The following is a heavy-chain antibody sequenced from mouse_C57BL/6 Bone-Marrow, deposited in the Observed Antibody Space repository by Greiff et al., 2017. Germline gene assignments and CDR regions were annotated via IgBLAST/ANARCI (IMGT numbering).Heavy chain of an antibody. Sequence: VHLVESGAELVRPGTSVKVSCKASGYAFTNYLIEWVKQRPGQGLEWIGVINPGSGGTNYNEKFKGKATLTADKSSSTAYMQLSSLTSEDSAVYFCARGLNYYGSSPWYFDVWGTGTTVTVSS. V-gene: IGHV1-54*01. CDR3: ARGLNYYGSSPWYFDV. D-gene: IGHD1-1*01. CDR2: INPGSGGT. CDR1: GYAFTNYL. J-gene: IGHJ1*03.